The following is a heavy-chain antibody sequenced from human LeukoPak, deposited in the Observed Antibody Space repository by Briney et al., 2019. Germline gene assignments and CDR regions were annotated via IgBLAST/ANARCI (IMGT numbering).Heavy chain of an antibody. Sequence: SETLSLTCAVYGGSFSDYYWSWIRQPPGKGLEWIGEINHSGTTNYNPSLKSRVSISVDTSKNQFSLKLNSVTAADAAMYYCASHYSSGSYRYTGSFDSWGQGMLVSVST. J-gene: IGHJ4*02. CDR1: GGSFSDYY. CDR2: INHSGTT. D-gene: IGHD3-16*02. CDR3: ASHYSSGSYRYTGSFDS. V-gene: IGHV4-34*01.